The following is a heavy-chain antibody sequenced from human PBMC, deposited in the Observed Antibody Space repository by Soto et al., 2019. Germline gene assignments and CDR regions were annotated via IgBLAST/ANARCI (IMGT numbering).Heavy chain of an antibody. CDR2: ISYDGGNK. Sequence: QVQLVESGGGVVQPGRSLRLSCAASGFTFSSSGIHWVRQAPGKGLDWVAVISYDGGNKYYVDSVKGRFTISRDNSKNTLYLQMNSLRAEDTAVYYCATDFSGWYGSSEYGFWGQGTLVTVSS. CDR3: ATDFSGWYGSSEYGF. V-gene: IGHV3-30*03. D-gene: IGHD6-19*01. CDR1: GFTFSSSG. J-gene: IGHJ4*02.